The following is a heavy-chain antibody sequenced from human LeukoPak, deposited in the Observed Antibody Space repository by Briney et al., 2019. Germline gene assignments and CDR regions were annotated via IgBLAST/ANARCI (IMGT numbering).Heavy chain of an antibody. Sequence: GGSLRLSCAASGFTFSSYSMNWVRQAPGKGLEWVSSISSSSSYIYYADSVKGRSTISRDNAKNSLYLQMNSLRAEDTAVYYCARDLSGYSYGYYYYGMDVWGQGTTVTVSS. CDR1: GFTFSSYS. CDR3: ARDLSGYSYGYYYYGMDV. CDR2: ISSSSSYI. J-gene: IGHJ6*02. D-gene: IGHD5-18*01. V-gene: IGHV3-21*01.